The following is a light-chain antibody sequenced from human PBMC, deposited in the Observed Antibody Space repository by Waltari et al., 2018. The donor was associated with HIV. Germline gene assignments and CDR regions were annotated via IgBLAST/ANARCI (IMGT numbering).Light chain of an antibody. CDR1: ALPSPS. Sequence: SYELTQPPSVSVSPGQTARITCSGDALPSPSTSWFQQKPGQAPVLVIYKDRERPSGIPERFSGSKSGTTVTLTISGVQADDEADYYCQSPDKDDSSHVVFGGGTKLTAL. V-gene: IGLV3-25*03. CDR2: KDR. J-gene: IGLJ2*01. CDR3: QSPDKDDSSHVV.